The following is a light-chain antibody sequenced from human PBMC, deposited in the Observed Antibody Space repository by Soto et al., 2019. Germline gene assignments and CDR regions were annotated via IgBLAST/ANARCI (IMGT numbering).Light chain of an antibody. CDR2: AAS. Sequence: EIVLTQSPGTLSLSPGERATLSCRASQSVRSSSLAWYQQKPGQAPRLLIYAASTRATGTPARFSGSGSGTEFTLAISSLQPDDFATYYCQHYHSYSWTFGQGTKVDI. V-gene: IGKV3-20*01. J-gene: IGKJ1*01. CDR3: QHYHSYSWT. CDR1: QSVRSSS.